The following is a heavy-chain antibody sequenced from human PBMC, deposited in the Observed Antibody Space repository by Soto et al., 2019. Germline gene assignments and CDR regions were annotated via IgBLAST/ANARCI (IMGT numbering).Heavy chain of an antibody. D-gene: IGHD4-17*01. CDR2: IGTAGDT. CDR3: ARESVNVAFDY. CDR1: GFTFSSYD. J-gene: IGHJ4*02. Sequence: GGSLRLSCAASGFTFSSYDMNWVRQATGKGLEWVSAIGTAGDTYYPGSVKGRFTISRENAKNSLYLQMNSLRAGDTAVYYCARESVNVAFDYWGQGTLVTVSS. V-gene: IGHV3-13*01.